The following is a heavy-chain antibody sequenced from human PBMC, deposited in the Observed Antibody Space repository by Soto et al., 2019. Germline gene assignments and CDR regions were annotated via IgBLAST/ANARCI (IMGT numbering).Heavy chain of an antibody. CDR2: LSGSGGST. D-gene: IGHD2-15*01. J-gene: IGHJ6*03. CDR1: GFTFSSYA. V-gene: IGHV3-23*01. Sequence: EVQLLESGGGLVQPGGSLRLSCAASGFTFSSYAMSWVRQAPGKGLEWVSALSGSGGSTYYADSVKGRFTISRDNSKNTLYLQMNSLGAEDTAVYYCAKSDRCSGGSCYYDYYYYYYMDVWGKGTTVTVSS. CDR3: AKSDRCSGGSCYYDYYYYYYMDV.